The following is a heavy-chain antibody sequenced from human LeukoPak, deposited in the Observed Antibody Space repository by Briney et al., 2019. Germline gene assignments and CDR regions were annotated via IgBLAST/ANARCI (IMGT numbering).Heavy chain of an antibody. J-gene: IGHJ6*04. V-gene: IGHV1-3*01. CDR3: AMGAGYCSSTSCSLAYYGMDV. CDR1: GYTFTIYA. Sequence: GASVKVSCKASGYTFTIYAMHWVRQAPGQRLEWMGWINAGNDNTKYSQKFQGRVTITRDTSASTAYMELSSLRSEDTAVYYCAMGAGYCSSTSCSLAYYGMDVWGKGTTVTVSS. CDR2: INAGNDNT. D-gene: IGHD2-2*01.